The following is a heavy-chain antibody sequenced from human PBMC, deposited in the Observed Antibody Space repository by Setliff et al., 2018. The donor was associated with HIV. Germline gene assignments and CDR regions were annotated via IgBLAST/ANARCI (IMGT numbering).Heavy chain of an antibody. CDR1: GGSMSSYY. D-gene: IGHD3-10*01. V-gene: IGHV4-34*12. CDR3: ARGGAHYYGSGSYYNWFDP. Sequence: SETLSLTCTVSGGSMSSYYWSWIRQPPGKGLKWIGEIIPSGSTNYNPSLKSRVTISVDTSKNQFSLKLSSVTAADTAMYYCARGGAHYYGSGSYYNWFDPWGQGTLVTVSS. CDR2: IIPSGST. J-gene: IGHJ5*02.